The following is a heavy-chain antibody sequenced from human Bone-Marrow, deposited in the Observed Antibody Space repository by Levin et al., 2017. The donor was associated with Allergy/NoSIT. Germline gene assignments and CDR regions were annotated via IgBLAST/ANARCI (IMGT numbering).Heavy chain of an antibody. Sequence: GGSLRLSCAASGFTFDDFAMHWVRQGPGKGLEWVSLISWDGGTTYYGDSVKGRFTISRDNGKNSLYLQMNSLRTEDTALYYCAKDIKEVTRGVGLDVWGQGTTVTVSS. D-gene: IGHD2-21*02. V-gene: IGHV3-43*01. CDR3: AKDIKEVTRGVGLDV. J-gene: IGHJ6*02. CDR1: GFTFDDFA. CDR2: ISWDGGTT.